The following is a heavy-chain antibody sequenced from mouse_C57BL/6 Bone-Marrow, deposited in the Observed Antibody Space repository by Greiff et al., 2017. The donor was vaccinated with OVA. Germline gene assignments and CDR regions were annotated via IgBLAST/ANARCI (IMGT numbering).Heavy chain of an antibody. CDR1: GYTFTSYG. J-gene: IGHJ1*03. CDR2: IYPRSGNT. Sequence: LKQSGAELARPGASVKLSCKASGYTFTSYGISWVKQRTGQGLEWIGEIYPRSGNTYYNEKFKGKATLTADKSSSTAYMELRSLTAEDSAVYFCARKGSGWYFDVWGTGTTVTVSS. V-gene: IGHV1-81*01. CDR3: ARKGSGWYFDV. D-gene: IGHD4-1*01.